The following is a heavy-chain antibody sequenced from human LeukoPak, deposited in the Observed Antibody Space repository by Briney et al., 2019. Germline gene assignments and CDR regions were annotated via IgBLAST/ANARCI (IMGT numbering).Heavy chain of an antibody. CDR3: ASGSGSYYNLGDDAFDI. CDR2: INWNGGST. V-gene: IGHV3-20*04. D-gene: IGHD3-10*01. J-gene: IGHJ3*02. Sequence: GGSLRLSCAASGCTFDDYGMSWVRQAPGKGLEWVSCINWNGGSTGYVDSVKGRFTISRDNAKNSLYLQMNSLRAEDTAVYYCASGSGSYYNLGDDAFDIWGQGTMVTVSS. CDR1: GCTFDDYG.